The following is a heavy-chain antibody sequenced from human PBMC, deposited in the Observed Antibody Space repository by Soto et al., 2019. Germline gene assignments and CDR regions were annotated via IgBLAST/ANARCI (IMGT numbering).Heavy chain of an antibody. V-gene: IGHV1-3*01. D-gene: IGHD5-12*01. J-gene: IGHJ3*02. Sequence: QVQLGQSGAQVKKPGASVKVSCKASGYTFDNYARHWVRQAPGRGIEWMGWIHAGNGYTKYSESFQGRVTINSDTDASTVPMYLRSLSSEDTAVDYCARVQYSCYDFNLAFDIWGQGTMVTVSS. CDR3: ARVQYSCYDFNLAFDI. CDR2: IHAGNGYT. CDR1: GYTFDNYA.